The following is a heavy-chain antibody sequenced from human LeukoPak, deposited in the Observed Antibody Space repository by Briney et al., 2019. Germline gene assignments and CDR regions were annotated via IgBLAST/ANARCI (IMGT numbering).Heavy chain of an antibody. J-gene: IGHJ4*02. D-gene: IGHD6-13*01. CDR1: GGSISSSSYY. V-gene: IGHV4-39*01. CDR3: ARHSSGWSLSYYFDY. Sequence: SETLSLTCTVSGGSISSSSYYWGWIRQPPGKGLEWIGSIYYSGSTYYNPSLKSRVTISVDTSKNQFSLKLSSVTAADTAVYYCARHSSGWSLSYYFDYWGQGTLVTVSS. CDR2: IYYSGST.